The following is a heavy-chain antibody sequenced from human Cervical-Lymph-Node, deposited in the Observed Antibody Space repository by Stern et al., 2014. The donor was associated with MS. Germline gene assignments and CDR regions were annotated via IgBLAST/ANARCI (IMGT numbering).Heavy chain of an antibody. Sequence: EVQLVESGAEVKKPGESLKISCEASGYLFDDYWIGWVRQMSGRGLELVAIIFPRDSNTRYSPSVQGQVTISADKSISTASLQWSRLKPSTPAFYYCARSPATPSGYDRFDYWGQGALVTVSS. D-gene: IGHD5-12*01. CDR2: IFPRDSNT. CDR3: ARSPATPSGYDRFDY. J-gene: IGHJ4*02. CDR1: GYLFDDYW. V-gene: IGHV5-51*03.